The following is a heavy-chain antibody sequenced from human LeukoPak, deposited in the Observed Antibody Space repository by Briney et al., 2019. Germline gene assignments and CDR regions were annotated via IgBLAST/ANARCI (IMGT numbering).Heavy chain of an antibody. CDR1: GYTFTSYG. CDR3: ARGIAVAALSPKEDFDY. D-gene: IGHD6-19*01. Sequence: ASVKVSCKASGYTFTSYGMSWVRQAPGQGLEWMGWISAYNGNTNYAQKLQGRVTMTTDTSTSTAYMELRSLRSDDTAVYYCARGIAVAALSPKEDFDYSLQGTLVTVSS. J-gene: IGHJ4*02. V-gene: IGHV1-18*01. CDR2: ISAYNGNT.